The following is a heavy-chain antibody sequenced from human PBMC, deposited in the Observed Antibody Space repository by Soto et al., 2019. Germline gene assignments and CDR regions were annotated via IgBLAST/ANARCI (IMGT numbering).Heavy chain of an antibody. CDR3: AKDKGPPGVFSY. Sequence: GGSLRLSCAASGFTFSSYAMHWVRQAPGKGLEWVAVISYDGSNKYYADSVKGRFTISRDNSKNTLYLQMNSLRAEDTAVYYFAKDKGPPGVFSYWGQGSLVPVYS. CDR2: ISYDGSNK. J-gene: IGHJ4*02. D-gene: IGHD2-8*01. V-gene: IGHV3-30-3*01. CDR1: GFTFSSYA.